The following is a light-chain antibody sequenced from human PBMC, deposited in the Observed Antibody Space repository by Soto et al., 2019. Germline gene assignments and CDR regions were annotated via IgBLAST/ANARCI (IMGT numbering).Light chain of an antibody. J-gene: IGKJ5*01. CDR3: QQRHMWPIT. V-gene: IGKV3-11*01. CDR2: DAY. CDR1: QSVSSR. Sequence: EISMTQFPAILSASPGGGATLSCRASQSVSSRLAWYQQKPGQAPRLLIYDAYNRATGIPPRFSGSGSGTDFTLTISSLEPEDSAVYYCQQRHMWPITFGQGTRLEIK.